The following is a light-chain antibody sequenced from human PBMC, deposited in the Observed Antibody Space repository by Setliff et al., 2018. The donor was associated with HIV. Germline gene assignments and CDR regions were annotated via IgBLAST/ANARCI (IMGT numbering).Light chain of an antibody. CDR2: EVT. CDR3: CSYAGSRTFYV. J-gene: IGLJ1*01. V-gene: IGLV2-23*02. Sequence: QSVLTQPASVSGSPGQSITISCSGTSSDVGNYNLVSWYQPPPGKAPKLMVYEVTKRPLGVSTRFSGSKSGNTASLTISGLLAEDEADYYCCSYAGSRTFYVFGTGTRSPS. CDR1: SSDVGNYNL.